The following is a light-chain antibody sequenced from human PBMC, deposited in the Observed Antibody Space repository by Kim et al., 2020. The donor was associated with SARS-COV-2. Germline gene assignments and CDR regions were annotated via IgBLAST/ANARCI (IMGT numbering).Light chain of an antibody. J-gene: IGLJ3*02. CDR3: GTWDTSPNAGV. V-gene: IGLV1-51*01. Sequence: QSVLTQPPSVSAAPGQKVTISCSGSSSNIGNNYVSWYQQLPGTAPKLLIYDNDRRPSGIPDRFSASKSDSSATLGISGLQTGDEANYYCGTWDTSPNAGVFGGGTKLAVL. CDR2: DND. CDR1: SSNIGNNY.